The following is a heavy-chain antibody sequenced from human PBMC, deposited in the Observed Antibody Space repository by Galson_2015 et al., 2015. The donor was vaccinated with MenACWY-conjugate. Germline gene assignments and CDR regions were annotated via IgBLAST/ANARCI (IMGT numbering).Heavy chain of an antibody. J-gene: IGHJ4*02. D-gene: IGHD4-17*01. Sequence: SLRLSCAASGFTFSSYSMNWVRQAPGKGLEWVSYISSSSSTIYYADSVKGRFTISRDNAKNSLYLQMNSLRAEDTAVYYCARDHVHYGDYGDYWGLGTLVTVSS. CDR2: ISSSSSTI. CDR1: GFTFSSYS. CDR3: ARDHVHYGDYGDY. V-gene: IGHV3-48*01.